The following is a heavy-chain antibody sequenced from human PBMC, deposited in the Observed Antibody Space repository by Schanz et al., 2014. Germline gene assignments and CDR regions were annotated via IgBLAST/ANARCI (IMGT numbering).Heavy chain of an antibody. CDR1: GFTFSDYW. J-gene: IGHJ5*01. D-gene: IGHD3-10*01. V-gene: IGHV3-7*02. Sequence: EVQLVESGGGLVKPGGSLRLSCTASGFTFSDYWMSWVRQAPGKGPEWVANIKHDGSVKDYVDSVEGRFTISRDNAKRSLFLQMNSLRVEDTAVYYCAKQHIVRGVIYLNWFDSWGQGTLVTVSS. CDR2: IKHDGSVK. CDR3: AKQHIVRGVIYLNWFDS.